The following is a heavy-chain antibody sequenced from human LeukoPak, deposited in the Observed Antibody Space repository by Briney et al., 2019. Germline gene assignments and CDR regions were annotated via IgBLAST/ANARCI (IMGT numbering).Heavy chain of an antibody. J-gene: IGHJ4*02. D-gene: IGHD6-19*01. CDR2: ISHDGSKE. CDR3: AKDGYISGGVYFDY. Sequence: PPGGSLRLSCAASGFTFGSYGMHWVRQAPGKGLEWVAVISHDGSKEYYADSVKGRFTISRDNSRNTLYLQMNSLRAEDTAVYYCAKDGYISGGVYFDYWGQGTLVTVSS. CDR1: GFTFGSYG. V-gene: IGHV3-30*18.